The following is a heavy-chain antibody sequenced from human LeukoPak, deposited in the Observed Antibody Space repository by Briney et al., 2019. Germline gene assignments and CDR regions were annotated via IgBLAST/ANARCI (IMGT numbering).Heavy chain of an antibody. J-gene: IGHJ3*01. CDR1: GDTVSSNSAA. CDR3: ARGFALDF. Sequence: SQTLSLTCDISGDTVSSNSAAWNWIRQSPSRGLEWLGRTYYRSKWSYDYAVSVKSRITISPDTSKNQFSLQLNSVTADDTAVYYCARGFALDFWGQGTMVTVSS. V-gene: IGHV6-1*01. CDR2: TYYRSKWSY.